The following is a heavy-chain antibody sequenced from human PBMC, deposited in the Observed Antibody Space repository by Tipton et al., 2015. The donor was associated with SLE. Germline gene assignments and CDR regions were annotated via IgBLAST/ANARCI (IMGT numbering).Heavy chain of an antibody. CDR3: ATLGGGTYSPFDF. J-gene: IGHJ4*02. Sequence: GLVKPSETLSLTCTVSGGSISSYYWSWIRQPPGKGLEWIGYIYYSGSTNYNPSLKSRVTISVDTSKNQFSLRLSSVTAADTAVYFCATLGGGTYSPFDFWGQGTLVTVSS. CDR2: IYYSGST. V-gene: IGHV4-59*08. CDR1: GGSISSYY. D-gene: IGHD1-26*01.